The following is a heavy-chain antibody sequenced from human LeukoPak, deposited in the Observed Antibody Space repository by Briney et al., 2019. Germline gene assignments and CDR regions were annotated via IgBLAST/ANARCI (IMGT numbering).Heavy chain of an antibody. CDR2: IVVGSGNT. CDR1: GFTFTSSA. J-gene: IGHJ4*02. V-gene: IGHV1-58*02. CDR3: AADKSSAWEWLPLLRY. D-gene: IGHD3-3*01. Sequence: GTSVKISCKASGFTFTSSAMQWVRQARGQRLEWIGWIVVGSGNTNYAQKFQERVTITRDMSTSTAYMELSSLRSEDTAVYYCAADKSSAWEWLPLLRYWGQGTLVTVSS.